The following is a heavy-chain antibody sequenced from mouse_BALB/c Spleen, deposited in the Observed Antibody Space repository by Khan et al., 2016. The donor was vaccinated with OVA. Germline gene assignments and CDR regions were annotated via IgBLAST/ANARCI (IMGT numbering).Heavy chain of an antibody. V-gene: IGHV2-9*02. J-gene: IGHJ3*01. CDR2: IWAGGST. D-gene: IGHD1-1*01. CDR1: GFSLSSYG. Sequence: QVQLKQSGPGLVAPSQTLSITCTVSGFSLSSYGVHWVRQPPGKGLEWLGVIWAGGSTNHNSALMSRLSISKDNSKSQVCLKMNSLQTDDTAMYYCARAFYYGAWFAYWGQVTLVTVSA. CDR3: ARAFYYGAWFAY.